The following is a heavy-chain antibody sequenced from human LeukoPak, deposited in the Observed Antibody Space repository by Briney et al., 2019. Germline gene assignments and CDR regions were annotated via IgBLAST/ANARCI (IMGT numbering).Heavy chain of an antibody. CDR3: ASRFDL. Sequence: AQTLSLTCTVSGGSISSYYWSWIRQPPGKGLEWVGYIYYSGSTNYSPSLKSRVTISVDTSKNQFSLKLSSVTAADTAVYYCASRFDLWGRGTLVTVSS. J-gene: IGHJ2*01. V-gene: IGHV4-59*01. CDR2: IYYSGST. CDR1: GGSISSYY.